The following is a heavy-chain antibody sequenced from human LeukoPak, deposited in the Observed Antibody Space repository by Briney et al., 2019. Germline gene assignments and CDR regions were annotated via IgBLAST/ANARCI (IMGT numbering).Heavy chain of an antibody. Sequence: SQTLSLACAISGDSVSGNRVAWNWIRQSPSRGLEWLGRTYYRSKWRNDFGPSVKGRITINPDTSKNQFSLQLNSVTPEDTAVYYRARGFAEAVPGYFDYWGQGTLVTVSS. D-gene: IGHD6-19*01. CDR2: TYYRSKWRN. CDR3: ARGFAEAVPGYFDY. CDR1: GDSVSGNRVA. J-gene: IGHJ4*02. V-gene: IGHV6-1*01.